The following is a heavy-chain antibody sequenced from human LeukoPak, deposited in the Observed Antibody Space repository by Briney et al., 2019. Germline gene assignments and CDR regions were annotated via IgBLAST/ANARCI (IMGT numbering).Heavy chain of an antibody. V-gene: IGHV3-23*01. CDR2: ISISGSKT. CDR1: EFDFSSHA. J-gene: IGHJ4*02. Sequence: GGSLRLSCAASEFDFSSHAMSWVRQAPGKGLEWVSAISISGSKTYYADSVKGRFTISRDNSKNTLYLQMNSLRAEDTAVYYCANEIRPNDYWGQGTQVTVSS. D-gene: IGHD4-17*01. CDR3: ANEIRPNDY.